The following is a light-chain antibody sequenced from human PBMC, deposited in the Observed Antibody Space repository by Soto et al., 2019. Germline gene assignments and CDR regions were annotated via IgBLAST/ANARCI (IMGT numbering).Light chain of an antibody. CDR2: GAS. CDR3: RQYNTSPWT. J-gene: IGKJ1*01. Sequence: DTVLTQSPGTLSLSPGERATLSCRASQTVSSAYLAWFQQKPGQAPRLLIYGASSRATGIPDRFSGAGSGTEFTLTISRVAPEDYAVYYCRQYNTSPWTFGQGTKVDIK. CDR1: QTVSSAY. V-gene: IGKV3-20*01.